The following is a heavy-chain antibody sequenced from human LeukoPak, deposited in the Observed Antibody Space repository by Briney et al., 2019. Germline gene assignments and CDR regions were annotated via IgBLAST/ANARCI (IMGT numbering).Heavy chain of an antibody. J-gene: IGHJ5*02. CDR2: IYYSVST. CDR1: SDSISSYY. D-gene: IGHD4-11*01. V-gene: IGHV4-59*01. CDR3: ARVGSDYSTSLSWFDP. Sequence: PSETLSLTCTLSSDSISSYYWSCIPHPPGKGREWSGYIYYSVSTNYNPSLKSRVTISVDTSKNQFSLKLSSVPAADTAVYYCARVGSDYSTSLSWFDPWGQGTLVTVSS.